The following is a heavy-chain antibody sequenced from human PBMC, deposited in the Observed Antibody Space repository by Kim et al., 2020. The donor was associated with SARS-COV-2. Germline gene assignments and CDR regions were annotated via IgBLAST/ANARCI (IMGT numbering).Heavy chain of an antibody. Sequence: GGSLRLSCAASGFTFSSYAMHWVRQAPGKGLEWVAVISYDGSNKYYADSVKGRFTISRDNSKNTLYLQMNSLRAEDTAVYYCARDSLAVAGKASYYGMDVWGQGTTVTVSS. J-gene: IGHJ6*02. D-gene: IGHD6-19*01. V-gene: IGHV3-30-3*01. CDR2: ISYDGSNK. CDR1: GFTFSSYA. CDR3: ARDSLAVAGKASYYGMDV.